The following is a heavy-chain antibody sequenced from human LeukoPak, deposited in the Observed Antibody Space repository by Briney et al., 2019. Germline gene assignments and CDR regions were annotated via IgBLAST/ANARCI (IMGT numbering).Heavy chain of an antibody. J-gene: IGHJ3*02. CDR3: ARSHSPYLLRHDAFDI. V-gene: IGHV1-8*03. CDR2: MNPNSGNT. CDR1: GYTFTSYD. D-gene: IGHD1-26*01. Sequence: EASVKVSCKASGYTFTSYDINWVRQATGQGLEWMGWMNPNSGNTGYAQKFQGRVTITRNTSISTAYMELSSLRSEDTAVYYRARSHSPYLLRHDAFDIWGQGTMVTVSS.